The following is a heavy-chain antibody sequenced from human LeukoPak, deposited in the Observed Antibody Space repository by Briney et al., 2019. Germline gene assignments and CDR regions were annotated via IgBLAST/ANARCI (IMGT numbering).Heavy chain of an antibody. CDR2: IIPIFGKA. CDR1: GGTFSSYA. Sequence: GASVKVSCKASGGTFSSYAISWVRQAPGQGLEWMGGIIPIFGKANYAQKFQGRVTITADDSTSTAYMELRSLRSDDTAVYYCARVAVAGTWEAFDIWGQGTMVTVSS. D-gene: IGHD6-19*01. J-gene: IGHJ3*02. V-gene: IGHV1-69*13. CDR3: ARVAVAGTWEAFDI.